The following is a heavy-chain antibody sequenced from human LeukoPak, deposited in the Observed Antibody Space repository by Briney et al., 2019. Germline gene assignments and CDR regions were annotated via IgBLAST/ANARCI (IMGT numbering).Heavy chain of an antibody. CDR2: ISSSSSYI. Sequence: GGSLRLSCAASGFTFSSYSMDWVRQAPGKGLEWVSSISSSSSYIYYADSVKGRFTISRDNAKNSLYLQMNSLRAEDTAVYYCARDRATYYYDSSGLRGAFDIWGQGTMVTVSS. CDR3: ARDRATYYYDSSGLRGAFDI. D-gene: IGHD3-22*01. J-gene: IGHJ3*02. V-gene: IGHV3-21*01. CDR1: GFTFSSYS.